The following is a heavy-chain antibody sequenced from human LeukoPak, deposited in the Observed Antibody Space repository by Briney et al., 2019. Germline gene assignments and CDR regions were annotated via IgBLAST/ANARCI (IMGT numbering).Heavy chain of an antibody. D-gene: IGHD6-6*01. Sequence: GGSLTLSCATSGFTFTRYWMAWIRQSPGKGLEWVSNINKDETQQYYLDSVEGRFTVSRDNAKASVYLQMNNLRVDDTAVYYCSNGIYSSSYWGQGTLVTVSS. J-gene: IGHJ4*02. V-gene: IGHV3-7*01. CDR2: INKDETQQ. CDR1: GFTFTRYW. CDR3: SNGIYSSSY.